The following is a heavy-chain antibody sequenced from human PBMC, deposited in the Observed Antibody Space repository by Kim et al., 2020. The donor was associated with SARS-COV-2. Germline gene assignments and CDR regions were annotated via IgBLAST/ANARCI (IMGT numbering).Heavy chain of an antibody. CDR3: ARGTENPFSYGTGVGGLDV. D-gene: IGHD5-18*01. CDR1: GFTVSRKY. CDR2: IYSGGGT. Sequence: GGSLRLSCAASGFTVSRKYMTWFRQAPGKGLEWVSVIYSGGGTTYADSVKGRVIISRDNSMNTLYLQMNSLRAEDTAVYYCARGTENPFSYGTGVGGLDVWGQGTTVTVSS. J-gene: IGHJ6*02. V-gene: IGHV3-53*05.